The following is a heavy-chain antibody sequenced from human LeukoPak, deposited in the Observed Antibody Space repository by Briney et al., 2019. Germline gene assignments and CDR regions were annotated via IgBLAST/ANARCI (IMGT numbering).Heavy chain of an antibody. CDR1: TLTFSSFG. CDR2: IRSDGSDT. Sequence: PGGSLRLSCAASTLTFSSFGMHWVRHAPGKGLEWVTFIRSDGSDTYYADSVKGRFTISRDNSMNTLYLQMNSLRPEDTAVYYCAKDKGVRYFDYWGQGTLVTVSS. D-gene: IGHD1-1*01. V-gene: IGHV3-30*02. J-gene: IGHJ4*02. CDR3: AKDKGVRYFDY.